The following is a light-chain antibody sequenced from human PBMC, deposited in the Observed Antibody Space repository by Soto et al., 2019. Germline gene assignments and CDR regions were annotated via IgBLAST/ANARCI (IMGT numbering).Light chain of an antibody. J-gene: IGLJ3*02. V-gene: IGLV2-14*01. CDR1: SSDVGGYNF. Sequence: QSALTQPASVSGSPGQSITISCTGTSSDVGGYNFVSWYQQHPGKAPKLMIYEVTNRPSGISNRFSGSKSGITASLTISGLQAEDEAYYYCNSFTSSNTWVFGGGTKLTVL. CDR2: EVT. CDR3: NSFTSSNTWV.